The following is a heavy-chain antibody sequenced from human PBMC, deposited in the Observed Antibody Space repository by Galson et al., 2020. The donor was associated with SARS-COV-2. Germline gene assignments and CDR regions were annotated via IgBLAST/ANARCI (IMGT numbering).Heavy chain of an antibody. CDR2: SSRSGTT. CDR3: ARVKIPGGAPFDS. V-gene: IGHV4-34*01. Sequence: ETSETLSLTCAVSGGSFSGYYWSWVREAPGKGLEWIGESSRSGTTNYNPSLKNRVTISVDTSQNQFSLRLTSVTAADTGVYYCARVKIPGGAPFDSWGQGTLVNVSS. D-gene: IGHD2-8*02. J-gene: IGHJ4*02. CDR1: GGSFSGYY.